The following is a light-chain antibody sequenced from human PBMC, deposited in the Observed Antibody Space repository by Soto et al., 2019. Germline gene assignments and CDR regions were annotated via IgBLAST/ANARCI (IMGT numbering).Light chain of an antibody. Sequence: EIVLTQSPATLSLSPGERATLSCRVSQSVTSFLAWYQQKPGQAPRLLIYDASNRATGIPARFSGSGSGTDFTLTISSLVPEDFAVYYCQQRSNWPLTFGGGTKVETK. V-gene: IGKV3-11*01. CDR1: QSVTSF. CDR2: DAS. CDR3: QQRSNWPLT. J-gene: IGKJ4*01.